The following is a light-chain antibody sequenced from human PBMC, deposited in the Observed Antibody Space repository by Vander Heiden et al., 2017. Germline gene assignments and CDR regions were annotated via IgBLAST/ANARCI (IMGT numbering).Light chain of an antibody. CDR2: GAS. V-gene: IGKV3-20*01. CDR3: QQYVSSPWT. CDR1: QSVRSSY. Sequence: PGERATLSCRASQSVRSSYLAWHQHKPGQAPSLPIYGASSRATGIPDRFSGSGSGTDFTITISRLEPEDFAVYYCQQYVSSPWTFGQGTKVEIK. J-gene: IGKJ1*01.